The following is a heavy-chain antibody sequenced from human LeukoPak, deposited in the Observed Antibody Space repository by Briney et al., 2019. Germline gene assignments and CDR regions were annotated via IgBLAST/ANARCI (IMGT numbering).Heavy chain of an antibody. CDR3: ARDQLYCGGPTCYRTGDDS. CDR2: IKQDGSEK. V-gene: IGHV3-7*01. Sequence: GGSLRLSCAASGFTFSSYWMSWVRQAPGKGLEWVANIKQDGSEKYYVDSVKGRFTISRDNAKNSLYLQMNSLRAEDTAVYYCARDQLYCGGPTCYRTGDDSWGQGTLVTVSS. CDR1: GFTFSSYW. D-gene: IGHD2-2*02. J-gene: IGHJ4*02.